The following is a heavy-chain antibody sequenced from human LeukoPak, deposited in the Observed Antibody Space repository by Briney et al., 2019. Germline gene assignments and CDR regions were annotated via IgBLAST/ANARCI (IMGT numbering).Heavy chain of an antibody. CDR2: INPSGGST. CDR3: ASPHPDYGDYYYYGMDV. D-gene: IGHD4-17*01. Sequence: GASVKVSCKASGYTFTSYYMHWVRQAPGQGLEWMGIINPSGGSTSYAQKFQGRVTMTRDTSTSTVYMELSSLRSEDTAVYYCASPHPDYGDYYYYGMDVWGQGTTVTVSS. V-gene: IGHV1-46*01. J-gene: IGHJ6*02. CDR1: GYTFTSYY.